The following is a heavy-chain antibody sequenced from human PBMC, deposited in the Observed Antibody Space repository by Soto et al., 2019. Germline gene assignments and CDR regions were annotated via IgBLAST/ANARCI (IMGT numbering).Heavy chain of an antibody. J-gene: IGHJ3*02. Sequence: SETLSLTCTVSGGSISSYYWSRIRQPPGKGLEWIGYIYYSGSTNYNPSLKSRVTISVDTSKNQFSLKLSSVTAADTAVYYCARVPSDYSDAFDIWGQGTMVTVSS. CDR3: ARVPSDYSDAFDI. D-gene: IGHD4-4*01. V-gene: IGHV4-59*01. CDR1: GGSISSYY. CDR2: IYYSGST.